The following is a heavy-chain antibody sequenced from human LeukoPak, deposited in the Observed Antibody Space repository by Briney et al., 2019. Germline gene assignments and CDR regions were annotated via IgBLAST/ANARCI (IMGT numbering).Heavy chain of an antibody. Sequence: PGGSLRLSCAASGFIFSNYWMHWVRQAPRKELVWVSRINSDGSITNYADSVKGRFTISRDNAKNTVYLEMNNLRAEDTAVYYCATVVAATPYWGQGTLVTVSS. CDR2: INSDGSIT. CDR1: GFIFSNYW. V-gene: IGHV3-74*01. CDR3: ATVVAATPY. J-gene: IGHJ4*02. D-gene: IGHD5-12*01.